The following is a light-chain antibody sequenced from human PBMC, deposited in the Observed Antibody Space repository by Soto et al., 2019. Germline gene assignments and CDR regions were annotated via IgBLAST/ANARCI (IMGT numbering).Light chain of an antibody. CDR3: QQYNKWPWT. CDR2: GAS. Sequence: EIGITQSPATLSVSPGERATLSCRASQSVSSDLAWYQQKPGQAPRLLTYGASTRATGIPARFSGSGSGTEFTLTISSLQSEDFAVYYCQQYNKWPWTFGQGTKVDIK. V-gene: IGKV3-15*01. J-gene: IGKJ1*01. CDR1: QSVSSD.